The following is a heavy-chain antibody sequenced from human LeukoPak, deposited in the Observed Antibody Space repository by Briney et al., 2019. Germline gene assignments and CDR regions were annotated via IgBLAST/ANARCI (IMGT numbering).Heavy chain of an antibody. V-gene: IGHV1-2*02. D-gene: IGHD6-13*01. CDR1: GYTFTDQY. CDR2: INPNSGGT. J-gene: IGHJ4*02. Sequence: ASMKVSCKAAGYTFTDQYVHWVRQAPGQGLEWMGWINPNSGGTNYAQKFQGRLTMTSDTSISTAYMELSRLKSYDTAVYYCARDEGSAAGFWGQGTLVTVSS. CDR3: ARDEGSAAGF.